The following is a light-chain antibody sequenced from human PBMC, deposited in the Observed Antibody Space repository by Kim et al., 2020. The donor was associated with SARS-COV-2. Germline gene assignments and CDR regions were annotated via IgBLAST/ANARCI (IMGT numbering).Light chain of an antibody. CDR2: AKK. CDR1: SLGTYH. CDR3: NSRDSSGNQVV. V-gene: IGLV3-19*01. Sequence: SSELTQDPGVSVALGQTVRITCQGDSLGTYHASWYQQKPGQAPVLVIYAKKKRPSEIPDRFSGSGSGNTASLTITGAQAEDEAVYYCNSRDSSGNQVVFGGGTQRTVL. J-gene: IGLJ2*01.